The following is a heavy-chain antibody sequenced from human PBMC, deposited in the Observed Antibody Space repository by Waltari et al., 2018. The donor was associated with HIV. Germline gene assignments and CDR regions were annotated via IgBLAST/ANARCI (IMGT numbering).Heavy chain of an antibody. CDR1: GFTVSSNY. Sequence: EVQLMESGGGLIQPGGSLRLSCAASGFTVSSNYMSWVRQAPGKGRGWVSVIYSGGSTYYAESVKGRFTISRDNSKNTLYLQMNSLRAEDTAVYYCARGFLWFGEGYFDSWGQGTLVTVSS. J-gene: IGHJ4*02. CDR2: IYSGGST. CDR3: ARGFLWFGEGYFDS. D-gene: IGHD3-10*01. V-gene: IGHV3-53*01.